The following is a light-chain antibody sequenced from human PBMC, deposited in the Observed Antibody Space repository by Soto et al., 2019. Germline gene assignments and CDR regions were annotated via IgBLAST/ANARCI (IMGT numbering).Light chain of an antibody. J-gene: IGKJ5*01. Sequence: DIQMTQSPSTLSASVGDRVTISCRASQSISSWLAWYQQKPGKAPKLLIYDASSLESGVPSRFSGSGSGTEFTLTISRLEPEDFALYYCQQYGSSPRISFGQGTRLEIK. V-gene: IGKV1-5*01. CDR3: QQYGSSPRIS. CDR2: DAS. CDR1: QSISSW.